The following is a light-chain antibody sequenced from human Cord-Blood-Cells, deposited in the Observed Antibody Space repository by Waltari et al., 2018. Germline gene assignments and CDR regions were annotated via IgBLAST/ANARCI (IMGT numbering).Light chain of an antibody. J-gene: IGKJ3*01. V-gene: IGKV3D-15*01. CDR2: GAS. CDR1: QRVSSN. CDR3: QQYNNWPPGFT. Sequence: EIVMTQSPATLSVSPGERATLSCRASQRVSSNLAWYQQKPGQAPGLLIYGASTRATGIPARFSGSGSGTEFTLTISSLQSEDFAVYYCQQYNNWPPGFTFGPGTKVDIK.